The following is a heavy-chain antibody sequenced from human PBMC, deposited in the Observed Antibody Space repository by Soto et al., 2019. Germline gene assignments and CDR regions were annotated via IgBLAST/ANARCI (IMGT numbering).Heavy chain of an antibody. CDR2: ISYDGSNK. D-gene: IGHD6-13*01. CDR3: AAIAAAGFDY. CDR1: GFTFSSYA. V-gene: IGHV3-30-3*01. Sequence: GGSLRLSCSASGFTFSSYAMHWVRQAPGKGLEWVAVISYDGSNKYYADSVKGRFTISRDNSKNTLYLQMNSLRAEDTAVYYCAAIAAAGFDYWGQGTLVTVPS. J-gene: IGHJ4*02.